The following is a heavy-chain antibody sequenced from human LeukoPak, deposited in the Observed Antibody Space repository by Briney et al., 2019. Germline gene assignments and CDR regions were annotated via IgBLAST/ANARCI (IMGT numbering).Heavy chain of an antibody. Sequence: GGSLRLSCTASGFTFGDYAMSWFRQAPGKGLEWVGFIRSKTDGGTTDYAAPVKGRFTISRDESKNTLYLQMNSLKTEDTAVYYCHTDWVSYWGQGTLVTVSS. CDR1: GFTFGDYA. D-gene: IGHD3-16*01. J-gene: IGHJ4*02. V-gene: IGHV3-49*03. CDR3: HTDWVSY. CDR2: IRSKTDGGTT.